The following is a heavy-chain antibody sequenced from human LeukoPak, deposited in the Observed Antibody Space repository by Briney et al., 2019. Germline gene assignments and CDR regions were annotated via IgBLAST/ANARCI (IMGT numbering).Heavy chain of an antibody. V-gene: IGHV1-2*02. J-gene: IGHJ3*02. Sequence: ASVKVSCKASGYTFTSYYIHWVRQAPGQGLEWMGWINPNSGGTNYARRFQGRVTMTRDTSINSANMELSWLRSDDTAVYYCARESSYDVAVAGTRAFDIWGQGTMVTVSS. CDR1: GYTFTSYY. CDR3: ARESSYDVAVAGTRAFDI. D-gene: IGHD6-19*01. CDR2: INPNSGGT.